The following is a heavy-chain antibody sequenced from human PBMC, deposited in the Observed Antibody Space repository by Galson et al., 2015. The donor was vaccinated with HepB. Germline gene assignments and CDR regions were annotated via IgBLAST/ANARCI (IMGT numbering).Heavy chain of an antibody. CDR2: FDPEDGET. Sequence: SVKVSCKVSGYTLTELSMHWVRQAPGKGLEWMGGFDPEDGETIYAQKFQGRVTMTEDTSTDTAYMELSSLRSEDTAVCYCATERVLWYCSGGSCGYYYGMDVWGQGTTVTVSS. V-gene: IGHV1-24*01. J-gene: IGHJ6*02. CDR3: ATERVLWYCSGGSCGYYYGMDV. CDR1: GYTLTELS. D-gene: IGHD2-15*01.